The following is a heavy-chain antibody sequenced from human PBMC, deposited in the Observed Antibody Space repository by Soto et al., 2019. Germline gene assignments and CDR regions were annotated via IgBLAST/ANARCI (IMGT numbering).Heavy chain of an antibody. CDR3: ARDRRGVDIWAGYVYYYYYGMDV. CDR1: GFTFSSYE. V-gene: IGHV3-48*03. D-gene: IGHD3-9*01. CDR2: ISSSGSTI. Sequence: GGSLTLSCAASGFTFSSYELNWVRQAPGKGLEWVAYISSSGSTIYYADSVKGRFTISRDNANNPLYLQMNSLIAEDTAVYYCARDRRGVDIWAGYVYYYYYGMDVWGQGTTVTVSS. J-gene: IGHJ6*02.